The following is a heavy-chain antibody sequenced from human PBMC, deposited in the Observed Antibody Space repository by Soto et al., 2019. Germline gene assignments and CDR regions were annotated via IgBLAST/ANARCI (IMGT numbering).Heavy chain of an antibody. Sequence: SETLSLTCTVSGGSISTGGYYWNWIRQHPGKGLEWIGYIYHSGSTYYNPSLKSRVTISVDTSRNQFSLKLSSVTAADTAVYYCARTSYDSSGTAADPWGQGTLVTVSS. CDR2: IYHSGST. CDR1: GGSISTGGYY. CDR3: ARTSYDSSGTAADP. J-gene: IGHJ5*02. D-gene: IGHD3-22*01. V-gene: IGHV4-31*03.